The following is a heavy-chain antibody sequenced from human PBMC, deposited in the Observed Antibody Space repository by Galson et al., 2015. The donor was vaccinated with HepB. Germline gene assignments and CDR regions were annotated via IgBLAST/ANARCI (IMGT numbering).Heavy chain of an antibody. CDR1: GYTFTSYA. J-gene: IGHJ6*03. CDR3: ARDAGSIAAAGTGFYYYYMDV. D-gene: IGHD6-13*01. CDR2: INTNTGNP. V-gene: IGHV7-4-1*02. Sequence: SVKVSCKASGYTFTSYAMNWVRQAPGQGLEWMGWINTNTGNPTYAQGFTGRFVFSLDTSVSTAYLQISSLKAEDTAVYYCARDAGSIAAAGTGFYYYYMDVWGKGTTVTVSS.